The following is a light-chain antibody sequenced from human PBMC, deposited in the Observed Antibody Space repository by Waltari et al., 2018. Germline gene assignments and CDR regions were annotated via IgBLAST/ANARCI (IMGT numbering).Light chain of an antibody. CDR2: AAS. CDR3: QDYGSAPYS. Sequence: DIRMTQSPPSLSAFVGDRVTISCRASHGITNYLAWYQQKPGKGPELLIYAASTLQSGVPSRFSGSGSGTDFTLTISSLQPEDVGSYYCQDYGSAPYSFGPGKKVE. J-gene: IGKJ2*03. V-gene: IGKV1-27*01. CDR1: HGITNY.